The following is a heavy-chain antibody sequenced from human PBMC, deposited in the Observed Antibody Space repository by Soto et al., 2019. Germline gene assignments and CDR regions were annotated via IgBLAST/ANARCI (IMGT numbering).Heavy chain of an antibody. CDR3: ARYSSGEPFDY. CDR2: ISSISSYI. CDR1: GFTFSSYS. J-gene: IGHJ4*02. D-gene: IGHD5-18*01. Sequence: PGGSLRLSCAASGFTFSSYSMNWVRQAPGKGLEWVSSISSISSYIYYADSVKGRSTISRDNAKNSLYLQMNSLRAEDTAVYYCARYSSGEPFDYWGQGTLVTVSS. V-gene: IGHV3-21*01.